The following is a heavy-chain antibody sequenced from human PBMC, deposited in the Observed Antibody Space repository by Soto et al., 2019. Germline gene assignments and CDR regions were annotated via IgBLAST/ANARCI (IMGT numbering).Heavy chain of an antibody. J-gene: IGHJ6*03. D-gene: IGHD6-25*01. CDR1: GFTFSSYS. Sequence: PGGSLRLSCAASGFTFSSYSMNWVRQAPGKGLEWVSYISSSSSTIYYADSVKGRFTISRDNAKNSLYLQMNSLRAEDTAVYYCARGVAARSYYNYYMDVWGKGTTVTVSS. CDR3: ARGVAARSYYNYYMDV. V-gene: IGHV3-48*01. CDR2: ISSSSSTI.